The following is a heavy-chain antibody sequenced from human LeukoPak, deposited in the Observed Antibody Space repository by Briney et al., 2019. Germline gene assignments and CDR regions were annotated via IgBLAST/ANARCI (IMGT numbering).Heavy chain of an antibody. Sequence: PSETLSLTCTVSGGSISSYYWSWIRQPPGKGLEWIGYIYYSGSTNYNPSLKSRVTISVDTSKNQFSLKLSSVTAADTAVYYCARDRKYQLLYTATAYAFDIWGQGTMVTVSS. CDR1: GGSISSYY. J-gene: IGHJ3*02. D-gene: IGHD2-2*02. CDR3: ARDRKYQLLYTATAYAFDI. V-gene: IGHV4-59*01. CDR2: IYYSGST.